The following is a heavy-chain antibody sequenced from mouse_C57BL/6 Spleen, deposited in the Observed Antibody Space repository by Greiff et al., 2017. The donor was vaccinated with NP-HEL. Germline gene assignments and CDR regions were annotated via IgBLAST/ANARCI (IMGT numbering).Heavy chain of an antibody. V-gene: IGHV4-1*01. D-gene: IGHD2-2*01. Sequence: EVKLMESGGGLVQPGGSLKLSCAASGIDFSRYWMSWVRRAPGKGLEWIGEINPDSSTINYAPSLKDKFIISRDNAKNTLYLQMSKVRSEDTALYYCARRIYYGYDGGYAMDYWGQGTSVTVSS. CDR1: GIDFSRYW. CDR2: INPDSSTI. J-gene: IGHJ4*01. CDR3: ARRIYYGYDGGYAMDY.